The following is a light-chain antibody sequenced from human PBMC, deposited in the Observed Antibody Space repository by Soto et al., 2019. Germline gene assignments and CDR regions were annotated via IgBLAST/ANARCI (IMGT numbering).Light chain of an antibody. J-gene: IGKJ5*01. V-gene: IGKV1-8*01. CDR3: QQYYSYPSIT. Sequence: AIRMTQSPSSLSASKGDRVTITCRASQGISSYLAWYQQKPGKAPKLLIYAASTLQSGVPSRFSGSGSGTDFTLTISCLQSEDFATYYCQQYYSYPSITFGQGTRLEIK. CDR1: QGISSY. CDR2: AAS.